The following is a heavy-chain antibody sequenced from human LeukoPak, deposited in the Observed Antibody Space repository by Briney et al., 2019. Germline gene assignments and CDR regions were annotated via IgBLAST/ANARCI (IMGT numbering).Heavy chain of an antibody. CDR3: AKRDLLFGRGNWLDP. J-gene: IGHJ5*02. Sequence: ASVKVSCKASGYIFTGYYIHWVRQAPGQGLEWMGWINPKSGETQYAQKFQGRLTMTRDTSISTVFMELSRLTSDDTATYYCAKRDLLFGRGNWLDPWGQGTLVAVSS. CDR1: GYIFTGYY. D-gene: IGHD3-10*01. CDR2: INPKSGET. V-gene: IGHV1-2*02.